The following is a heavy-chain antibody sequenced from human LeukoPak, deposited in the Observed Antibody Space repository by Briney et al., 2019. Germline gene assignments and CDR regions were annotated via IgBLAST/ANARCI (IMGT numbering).Heavy chain of an antibody. Sequence: GGSLRLSCAASGFTFSSYSMNWVRQAPGKGLEWVSVIYSGGSTYYADSVKGRFTISRDNSKNALYLQMNSLRAEDTAVYYCAKGLGYCSSTSCYWGQGTLVTVSS. J-gene: IGHJ4*02. CDR1: GFTFSSYS. V-gene: IGHV3-53*01. CDR3: AKGLGYCSSTSCY. D-gene: IGHD2-2*01. CDR2: IYSGGST.